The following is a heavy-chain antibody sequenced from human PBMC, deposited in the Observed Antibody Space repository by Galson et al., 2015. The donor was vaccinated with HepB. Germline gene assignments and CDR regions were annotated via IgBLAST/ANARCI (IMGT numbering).Heavy chain of an antibody. D-gene: IGHD3-9*01. V-gene: IGHV1-18*04. Sequence: SVKVSCKASGYTFTSYGISWVRQAPGKGLEWMGWIRAYNGNTNYAQKLQGRVTMTTDTSTSTAYMELRSLRSDDTAVYYCARVFSPVEAWFDPWGQGTLVTVSS. J-gene: IGHJ5*02. CDR2: IRAYNGNT. CDR1: GYTFTSYG. CDR3: ARVFSPVEAWFDP.